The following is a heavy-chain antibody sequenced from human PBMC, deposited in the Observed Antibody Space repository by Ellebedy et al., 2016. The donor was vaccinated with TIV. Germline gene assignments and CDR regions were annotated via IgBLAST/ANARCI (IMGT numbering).Heavy chain of an antibody. V-gene: IGHV3-23*01. CDR3: ARDPVGVGPAFDI. CDR2: TSCSGGNT. D-gene: IGHD4-23*01. J-gene: IGHJ3*02. Sequence: PGGSLRLSCAASGLTFSSHAMSWVRQAPGKGLEWVSSTSCSGGNTYYADSVKGRFTISRDNSKDTLYLQVNSLRAEETAVYYCARDPVGVGPAFDIWGQGTMVTVSS. CDR1: GLTFSSHA.